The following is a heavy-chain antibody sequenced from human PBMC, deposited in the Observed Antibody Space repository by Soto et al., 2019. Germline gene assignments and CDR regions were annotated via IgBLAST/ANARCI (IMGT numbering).Heavy chain of an antibody. D-gene: IGHD2-8*01. CDR2: ISGGGDST. Sequence: GSLRLSCAVSGFTFSNYAMSWVRQAPGKGLEWVSAISGGGDSTYYTASVRGRFTISRDNPKNTLYLHMNSLRADDTAVYYCAKNGLDNSPSAIDSWGPGTLVTVSS. CDR3: AKNGLDNSPSAIDS. V-gene: IGHV3-23*01. J-gene: IGHJ4*02. CDR1: GFTFSNYA.